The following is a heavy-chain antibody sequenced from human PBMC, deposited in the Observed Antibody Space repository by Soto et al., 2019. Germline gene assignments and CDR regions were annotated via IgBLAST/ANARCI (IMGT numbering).Heavy chain of an antibody. J-gene: IGHJ4*02. CDR3: ARESDQQGY. CDR2: ISSSSSTI. V-gene: IGHV3-48*02. D-gene: IGHD6-13*01. CDR1: GFTFSSYS. Sequence: EVQLVESGGGLVQPGGSLRLSCAASGFTFSSYSMNWVRQAPGKGLEWVSYISSSSSTIYYADSVKGRFTISRDNAKNSLYLQMNSPRDEDTAVYYCARESDQQGYWGQGTLVTVSS.